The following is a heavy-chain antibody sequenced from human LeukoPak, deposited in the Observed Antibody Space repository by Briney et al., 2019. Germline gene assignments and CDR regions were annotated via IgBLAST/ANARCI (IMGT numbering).Heavy chain of an antibody. V-gene: IGHV1-18*01. D-gene: IGHD3-16*01. J-gene: IGHJ4*02. CDR3: AGDERRFMIMFGGALDF. CDR1: GYTFTSYG. Sequence: AASVKVSCNASGYTFTSYGISWVRQAPGQGLEWMGWISDYNGNTNYAQKLQGRVTMTTDRSTSTAYMELRSLRSDDTAVYYCAGDERRFMIMFGGALDFWGQGTLVTVSS. CDR2: ISDYNGNT.